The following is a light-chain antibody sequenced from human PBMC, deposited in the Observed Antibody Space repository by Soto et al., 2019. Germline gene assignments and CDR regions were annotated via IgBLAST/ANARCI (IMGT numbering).Light chain of an antibody. J-gene: IGKJ1*01. Sequence: DIQMTQSPSTLSASVGDRVTITCRASQNIGEWLAWYHQKPGKAPKVLVYDASRLQSGVPSRFSGSGSGTEFTLTISSLQPDDFGTYYCQDYSDYSWTFGQGTKVDI. CDR2: DAS. CDR3: QDYSDYSWT. CDR1: QNIGEW. V-gene: IGKV1-5*01.